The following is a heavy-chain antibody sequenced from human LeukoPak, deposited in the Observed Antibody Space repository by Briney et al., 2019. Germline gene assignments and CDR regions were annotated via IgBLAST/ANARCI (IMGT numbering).Heavy chain of an antibody. CDR3: AKSPRLRSYYYGMDV. CDR2: ISGSGGST. Sequence: PGGSLRLSCAASGFTFSSYAMSWVRQAPGKGLEWVSAISGSGGSTYYADSVKGRFTISRDNSKNTLFLQTNSLRAEDTAVYYCAKSPRLRSYYYGMDVWGQGTTVTVSS. V-gene: IGHV3-23*01. J-gene: IGHJ6*02. D-gene: IGHD4-17*01. CDR1: GFTFSSYA.